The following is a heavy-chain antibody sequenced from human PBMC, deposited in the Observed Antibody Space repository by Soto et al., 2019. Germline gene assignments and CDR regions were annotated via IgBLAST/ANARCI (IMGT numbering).Heavy chain of an antibody. CDR2: ISGSGGST. CDR1: GFTFSSYA. J-gene: IGHJ4*02. V-gene: IGHV3-23*01. D-gene: IGHD2-15*01. Sequence: EVQLLESGGGLVQPGGSLRLSCAASGFTFSSYAMSWVRQAPGKGLEWVSAISGSGGSTYYADSVKGRFTISRDNSKNTLYLQLNSLSAEDTAVYYCAKVYCSGGSCYTGGGFDYWGQGTLVTVSS. CDR3: AKVYCSGGSCYTGGGFDY.